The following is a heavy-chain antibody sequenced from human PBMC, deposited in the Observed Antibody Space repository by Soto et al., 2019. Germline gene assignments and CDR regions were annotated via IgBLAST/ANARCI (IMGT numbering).Heavy chain of an antibody. CDR2: ISSSSSYI. J-gene: IGHJ6*03. Sequence: GGSLRLSCAASGFTFSSYSMNWVRQAPGKGLEWVSSISSSSSYIYYADSVKGRFTISRDNAKNSLYLQMNCLRAEDTAVYYCAREVSGAKGGSSYYYYMDVWGKGTTVTVSS. V-gene: IGHV3-21*01. D-gene: IGHD3-16*01. CDR1: GFTFSSYS. CDR3: AREVSGAKGGSSYYYYMDV.